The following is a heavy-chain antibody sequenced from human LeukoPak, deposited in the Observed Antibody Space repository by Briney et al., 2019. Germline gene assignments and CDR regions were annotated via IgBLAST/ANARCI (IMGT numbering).Heavy chain of an antibody. D-gene: IGHD6-6*01. V-gene: IGHV1-18*01. Sequence: ASMKICSKAAAYTFTSYDMSWVRQAPGQGFQWMGWISTYNDNTHYAQKLQGRVTMTTDTTTSTVYSELKSLRTDDTPVSYFARIQSRITDARPGNPAFDYWGRGTLVTVSS. CDR2: ISTYNDNT. CDR3: ARIQSRITDARPGNPAFDY. CDR1: AYTFTSYD. J-gene: IGHJ4*02.